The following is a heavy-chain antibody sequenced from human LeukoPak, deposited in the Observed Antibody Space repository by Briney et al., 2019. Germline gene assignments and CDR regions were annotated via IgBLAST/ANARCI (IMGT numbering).Heavy chain of an antibody. V-gene: IGHV4-38-2*02. CDR3: AREAERRVVN. Sequence: PSETLSLTCVVSGFSIRGGYYWGWIRQPPGKGLEWIGNIHPTGTMFPNSSLNTRSPMPIATSKNQSALKLSSVTAAGTAVYYCAREAERRVVNWGQGTLVTVSS. D-gene: IGHD1-1*01. CDR2: IHPTGTM. J-gene: IGHJ4*02. CDR1: GFSIRGGYY.